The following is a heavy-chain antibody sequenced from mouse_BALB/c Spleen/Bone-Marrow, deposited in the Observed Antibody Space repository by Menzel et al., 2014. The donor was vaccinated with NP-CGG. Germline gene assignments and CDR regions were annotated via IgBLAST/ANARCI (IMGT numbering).Heavy chain of an antibody. D-gene: IGHD1-1*01. Sequence: VQRVESGAELVRPGASVKLSCKASGYSFTSYWMNWVKQRPGQGLEWIGTIHPSDTETRLNQRFKDKATLTVDKSSSTAYMQLSSPTSEDSAVYYCARLEGNYGSTFAYWGQGTLVTVSA. CDR3: ARLEGNYGSTFAY. CDR2: IHPSDTET. J-gene: IGHJ3*01. CDR1: GYSFTSYW. V-gene: IGHV1-61*01.